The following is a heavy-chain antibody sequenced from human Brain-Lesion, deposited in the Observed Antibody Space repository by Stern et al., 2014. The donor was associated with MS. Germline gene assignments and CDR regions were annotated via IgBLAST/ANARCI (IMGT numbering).Heavy chain of an antibody. Sequence: VQLEESGPGLVKPSETLSLTCTVSGGSINTNNYYWGWIRQPPGKGLEWIGNIYSSGSTFYSPSLKSRVTMSADTPTNQLSLKLSSVTAADTAVYYCARTGDDFGDYSLSYWGQGTLVTVSS. V-gene: IGHV4-39*01. D-gene: IGHD4-17*01. CDR3: ARTGDDFGDYSLSY. CDR1: GGSINTNNYY. J-gene: IGHJ4*02. CDR2: IYSSGST.